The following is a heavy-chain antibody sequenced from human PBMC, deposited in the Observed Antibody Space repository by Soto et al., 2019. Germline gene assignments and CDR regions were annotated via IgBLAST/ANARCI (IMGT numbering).Heavy chain of an antibody. V-gene: IGHV3-30*18. CDR3: AKDIYSSGREGYFDY. CDR1: GFTFSSYG. CDR2: ISYDGSNK. Sequence: QVQLVESGGGVVQPGRSLRLSCAASGFTFSSYGMHWVRQAPGKGLEWVAVISYDGSNKYYADSVKGRFTISRDNSKNTLYLQMNSLRAADTAVYYCAKDIYSSGREGYFDYWGQGTLVTVSS. J-gene: IGHJ4*02. D-gene: IGHD6-19*01.